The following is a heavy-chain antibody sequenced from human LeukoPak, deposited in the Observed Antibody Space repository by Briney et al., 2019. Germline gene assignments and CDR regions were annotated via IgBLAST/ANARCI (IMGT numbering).Heavy chain of an antibody. CDR3: AKDGSTPQTTVTHSTELDY. J-gene: IGHJ4*02. D-gene: IGHD4-11*01. V-gene: IGHV3-30*02. CDR2: IRYDGSNK. CDR1: GFTFSSYG. Sequence: GGSLRLSCAASGFTFSSYGMHWVRQAPGKGLEWVAFIRYDGSNKYYADSVKGRFTISRDNSKNTLYLQMNSLRAEDTAVYYCAKDGSTPQTTVTHSTELDYWGQGTLVTVSS.